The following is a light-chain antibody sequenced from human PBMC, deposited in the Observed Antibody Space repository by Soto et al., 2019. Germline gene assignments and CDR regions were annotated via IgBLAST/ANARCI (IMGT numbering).Light chain of an antibody. J-gene: IGKJ4*01. CDR1: QSVLYSSNNKHS. CDR3: QQYYSTPPT. V-gene: IGKV4-1*01. CDR2: WAS. Sequence: DIVMTQSPDSLAVSLGERATINCKSSQSVLYSSNNKHSLAWYQQKPGQPPKLLIYWASTRESGVPDRFSGSESGTDFTLTISSLQAEDVAVYYCQQYYSTPPTFGGGTKVEIK.